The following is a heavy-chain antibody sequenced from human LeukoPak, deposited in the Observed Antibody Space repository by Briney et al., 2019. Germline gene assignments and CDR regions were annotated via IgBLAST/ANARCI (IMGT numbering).Heavy chain of an antibody. J-gene: IGHJ4*02. CDR1: GYTFTSYD. D-gene: IGHD4-23*01. Sequence: ASLKVSCKASGYTFTSYDINWAGQATGQGLEWRGWMNPNSVNTGYAHKFQSRVTITRNTSISTAYMELSSLRSEARAVYYCARGQGGLRWQTRRPARSTPSYFEYWGEGTLVTVSS. V-gene: IGHV1-8*03. CDR2: MNPNSVNT. CDR3: ARGQGGLRWQTRRPARSTPSYFEY.